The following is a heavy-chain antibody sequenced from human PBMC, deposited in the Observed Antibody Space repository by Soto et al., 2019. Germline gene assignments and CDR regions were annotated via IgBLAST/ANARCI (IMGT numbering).Heavy chain of an antibody. J-gene: IGHJ4*02. CDR2: INSDGRST. CDR1: GFTFSNYW. D-gene: IGHD3-22*01. V-gene: IGHV3-74*01. CDR3: AGSDGGLWLHWYFDY. Sequence: EVQLVESGGGLVQPGGSLRLSCAASGFTFSNYWMHWVRQAPGKGLVWVSRINSDGRSTNYADSVRGRFTISRDNAKNTLYLQMNSLRAEDTAAYYCAGSDGGLWLHWYFDYWGQGNLVTVSS.